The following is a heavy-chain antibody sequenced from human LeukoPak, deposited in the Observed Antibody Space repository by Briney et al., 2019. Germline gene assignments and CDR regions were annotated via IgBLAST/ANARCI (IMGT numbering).Heavy chain of an antibody. CDR2: IYHSGST. D-gene: IGHD6-19*01. CDR3: ASFHSSGWYDEYYFDY. CDR1: GYSISSGYY. V-gene: IGHV4-38-2*02. Sequence: SETLSLTCTVSGYSISSGYYWGWIRQPPGKGLEWIGSIYHSGSTYYNPSLKSRVTISVDTSKNQFSLKLSSVTAADTAVYYCASFHSSGWYDEYYFDYWGQGTLVTVSS. J-gene: IGHJ4*02.